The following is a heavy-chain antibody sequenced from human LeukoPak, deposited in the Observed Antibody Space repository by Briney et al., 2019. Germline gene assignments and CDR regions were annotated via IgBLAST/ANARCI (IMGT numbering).Heavy chain of an antibody. CDR3: ARGHKENGGNYYDSSGYYYDY. CDR1: GGSISSYY. CDR2: INHSGST. D-gene: IGHD3-22*01. Sequence: SETLSLTCTVSGGSISSYYWSWIRQPPGKGLEWIGEINHSGSTNYNPSLKSRVTISVDTSKNQFSLKLSSVTAADTAVYYCARGHKENGGNYYDSSGYYYDYWGQGTLVTVSS. V-gene: IGHV4-34*01. J-gene: IGHJ4*02.